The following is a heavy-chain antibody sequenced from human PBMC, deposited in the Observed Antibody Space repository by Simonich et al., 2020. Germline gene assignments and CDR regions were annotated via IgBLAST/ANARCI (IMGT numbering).Heavy chain of an antibody. CDR2: ISAYKGNT. CDR1: GYTFTSYG. Sequence: QVQLVQSGAEVKKPGASVKVSCKASGYTFTSYGISWVRQAPGQGLEWMGRISAYKGNTNYAQKLQGRGTMTTDTTKSTAYMELRSLRSDDTAVYYCARSTTGTTAFDIWGQGTMVTVSS. V-gene: IGHV1-18*01. D-gene: IGHD1-1*01. CDR3: ARSTTGTTAFDI. J-gene: IGHJ3*02.